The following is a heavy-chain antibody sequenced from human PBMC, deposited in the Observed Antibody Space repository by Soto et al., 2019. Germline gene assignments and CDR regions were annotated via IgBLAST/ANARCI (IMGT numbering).Heavy chain of an antibody. J-gene: IGHJ5*02. CDR3: ARDYVVRSYHLNWFDP. D-gene: IGHD2-15*01. CDR1: GGTFSSYA. Sequence: ASVKVSCKASGGTFSSYAISWVRQAPGQGLEWMGGIIPIFGTANYAQKFQGRVTITADESTSTAYMELSSLRSEDTAVYYCARDYVVRSYHLNWFDPWGQGTLVTVSS. V-gene: IGHV1-69*13. CDR2: IIPIFGTA.